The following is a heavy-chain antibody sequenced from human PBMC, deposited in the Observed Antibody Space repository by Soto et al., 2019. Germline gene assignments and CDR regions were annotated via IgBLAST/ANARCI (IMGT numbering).Heavy chain of an antibody. Sequence: QVQLVQSGAEVKKPGSSVKVSCKASGGTFSSYTISWVRQAPGQGLEWMGRIIPILGIANYAQKFQGRVTITAEKSTSTAYMELSSMRSEDTDVYYCARELGYCSSTSCPGFSFDYWGQGNLVTVSS. V-gene: IGHV1-69*08. CDR3: ARELGYCSSTSCPGFSFDY. J-gene: IGHJ4*02. D-gene: IGHD2-2*01. CDR1: GGTFSSYT. CDR2: IIPILGIA.